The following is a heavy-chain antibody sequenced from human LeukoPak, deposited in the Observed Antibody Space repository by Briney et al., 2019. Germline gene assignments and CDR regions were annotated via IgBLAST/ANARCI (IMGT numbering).Heavy chain of an antibody. CDR2: INHSGST. V-gene: IGHV4-34*01. Sequence: SETLSLTCAVYGGPFSGYYWSWIRQPPGKGLEWIGEINHSGSTNYNPSLKSRVTISVDTSKNQFSLKLSSVTAADTAVYYCARRYSSSLGQFDYWGQGTLVTVSS. J-gene: IGHJ4*02. CDR1: GGPFSGYY. D-gene: IGHD6-6*01. CDR3: ARRYSSSLGQFDY.